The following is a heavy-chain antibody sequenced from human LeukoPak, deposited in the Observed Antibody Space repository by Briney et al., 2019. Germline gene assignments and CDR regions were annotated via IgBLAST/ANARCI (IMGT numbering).Heavy chain of an antibody. CDR3: ARAAPTLTVTTDFDY. Sequence: GASVKVPCKASGYTFINYGITWVRQAPGQGLEWMGWISAYNGNTNYAQKLQGRVTMTTDTSTSTAYMGLRSLRSDDTAVYYCARAAPTLTVTTDFDYWGQGTLVTVSS. CDR2: ISAYNGNT. J-gene: IGHJ4*02. V-gene: IGHV1-18*04. D-gene: IGHD4-17*01. CDR1: GYTFINYG.